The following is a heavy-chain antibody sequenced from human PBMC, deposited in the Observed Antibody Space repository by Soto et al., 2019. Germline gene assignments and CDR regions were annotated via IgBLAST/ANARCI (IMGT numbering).Heavy chain of an antibody. Sequence: GGSLRLSCAASGFTFSSYAMHWVRQAPGKGLEWVAVISHDGSNKYYADSVKGRFTISRDNSKNTLYLQMNSLRAEDTAVYYCARDRGSGSYLDYWGQGPLVTVSS. D-gene: IGHD3-10*01. J-gene: IGHJ4*02. CDR2: ISHDGSNK. CDR3: ARDRGSGSYLDY. CDR1: GFTFSSYA. V-gene: IGHV3-30-3*01.